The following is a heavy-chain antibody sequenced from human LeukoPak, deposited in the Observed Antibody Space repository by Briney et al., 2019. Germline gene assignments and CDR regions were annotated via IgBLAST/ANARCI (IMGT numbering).Heavy chain of an antibody. CDR2: MNPNSGNT. V-gene: IGHV1-8*01. CDR3: ARLRRIAAAGYYYYYGMDV. Sequence: GASVKVSCKAPGYTFTSYDINWVRQATGQGLEWMGWMNPNSGNTGYAQKFQGRVTMTRNTSISTAYMELSSLRSEDTAVYYCARLRRIAAAGYYYYYGMDVWGQGTTVTVSS. CDR1: GYTFTSYD. D-gene: IGHD6-13*01. J-gene: IGHJ6*02.